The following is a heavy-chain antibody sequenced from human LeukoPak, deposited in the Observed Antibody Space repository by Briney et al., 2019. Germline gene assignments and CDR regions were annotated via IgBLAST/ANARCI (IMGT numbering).Heavy chain of an antibody. V-gene: IGHV4-39*07. D-gene: IGHD4-23*01. CDR1: GGSISSSSYY. Sequence: SETLSLTCIVSGGSISSSSYYWGWIRQPPGKGLEWIGSIYYSGSTYYNPSLKSRVTISVDTSRNQFSLKLSSVTAADTAVYYCARDLPRYGGKDQHWGQGTLVTVSS. J-gene: IGHJ1*01. CDR3: ARDLPRYGGKDQH. CDR2: IYYSGST.